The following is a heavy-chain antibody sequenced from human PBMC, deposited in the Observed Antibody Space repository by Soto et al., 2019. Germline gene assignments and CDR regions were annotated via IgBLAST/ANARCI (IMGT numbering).Heavy chain of an antibody. CDR3: AKDQGSSWYEIDY. CDR1: GFTFSSSY. V-gene: IGHV3-23*01. CDR2: ISPSGGST. Sequence: GGSLRLSCAASGFTFSSSYMRWVRQAPGKGLQYVSAISPSGGSTYYADSVKGRFTISRDNSKNTLYLQMNSLRAEDTAVYYCAKDQGSSWYEIDYWGQGTLVTVSS. D-gene: IGHD6-13*01. J-gene: IGHJ4*02.